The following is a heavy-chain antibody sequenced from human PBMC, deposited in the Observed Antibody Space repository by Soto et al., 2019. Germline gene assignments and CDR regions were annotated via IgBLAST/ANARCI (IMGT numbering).Heavy chain of an antibody. V-gene: IGHV3-23*01. Sequence: GGSLRLSCVGSGFTFSDSVMAWVRRAPGKGLEWLSVMSGDGRTRYALSVTGRFTISRDNSKNTLYLQMRSLRAEDAAAYYCVKWHTSNFDSLPFTGFDFWGQGTQVTVSS. D-gene: IGHD3-22*01. CDR1: GFTFSDSV. CDR3: VKWHTSNFDSLPFTGFDF. CDR2: MSGDGRT. J-gene: IGHJ4*02.